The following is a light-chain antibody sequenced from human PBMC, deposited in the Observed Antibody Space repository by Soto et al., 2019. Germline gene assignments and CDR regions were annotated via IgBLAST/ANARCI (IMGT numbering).Light chain of an antibody. CDR2: RAS. CDR3: QQYGGSPPYT. Sequence: EIVLTQSPGTLSLSPGERATLSCRASQSVSSIYLAWYQQKPGQAPRLLIYRASSRATGIPDRFSGGGSGTDFTLTISRLEPEDFAVYYCQQYGGSPPYTFGQGTKLEIK. V-gene: IGKV3-20*01. J-gene: IGKJ2*01. CDR1: QSVSSIY.